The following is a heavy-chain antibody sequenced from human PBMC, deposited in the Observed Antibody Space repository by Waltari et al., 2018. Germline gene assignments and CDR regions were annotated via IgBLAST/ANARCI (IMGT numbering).Heavy chain of an antibody. V-gene: IGHV4-59*12. CDR3: ARGGTGNYYDSSGYFTS. Sequence: QVQLQESGPGLVKPSETLSLTCTVSGGSIGSYYWSWIRQPPGRGLEWIGYIYYSGSTNYSPSLKSRVTISVDTSKNEFSLKLNSVTAADTAVYFCARGGTGNYYDSSGYFTSWGQGTQVTVSS. J-gene: IGHJ5*02. CDR1: GGSIGSYY. D-gene: IGHD3-22*01. CDR2: IYYSGST.